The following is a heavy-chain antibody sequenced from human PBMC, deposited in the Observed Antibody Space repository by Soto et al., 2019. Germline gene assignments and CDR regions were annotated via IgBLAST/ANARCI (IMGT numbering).Heavy chain of an antibody. CDR2: IIPIFGTA. V-gene: IGHV1-69*01. CDR1: GGTFSSYA. Sequence: QVQLVQSGAEVQKPGSSVKVSCKASGGTFSSYAISWVRQAPGQGLEWMGGIIPIFGTANYAQKFQGRVTITADESTSTAYMELSSLRSEDTAVYYCARDPGIAARPGYYGMDVWGQGTTVTVSS. CDR3: ARDPGIAARPGYYGMDV. J-gene: IGHJ6*02. D-gene: IGHD6-6*01.